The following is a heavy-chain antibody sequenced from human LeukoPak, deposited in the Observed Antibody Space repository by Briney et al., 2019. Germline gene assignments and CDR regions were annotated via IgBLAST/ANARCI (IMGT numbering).Heavy chain of an antibody. V-gene: IGHV1-18*01. J-gene: IGHJ6*02. CDR1: GYTFTSYG. CDR3: ARDNPPDYYDSSGVYYGMDV. D-gene: IGHD3-22*01. CDR2: ISAYNCNT. Sequence: ASVKVSCKASGYTFTSYGISWVRQAPGQGLEWMGWISAYNCNTNYAQKLQGRVTMTTATSTSTAYMELRSLRSDDTAVYYCARDNPPDYYDSSGVYYGMDVWGQGTTV.